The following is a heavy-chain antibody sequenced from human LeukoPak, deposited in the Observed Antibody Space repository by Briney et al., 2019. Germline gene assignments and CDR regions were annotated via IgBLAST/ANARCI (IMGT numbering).Heavy chain of an antibody. CDR3: TRPLSGDYYYYYGMDV. CDR1: GFTFSGSA. D-gene: IGHD2-21*02. J-gene: IGHJ6*02. V-gene: IGHV3-73*01. Sequence: GGSLRLSCAASGFTFSGSAMHWVRPATEKGLEWVGRIRSKANSYATAYAASVKGRFTISRDDSKNTAYLQMNSLKTEDTAVYYCTRPLSGDYYYYYGMDVWGQGTTVTVSS. CDR2: IRSKANSYAT.